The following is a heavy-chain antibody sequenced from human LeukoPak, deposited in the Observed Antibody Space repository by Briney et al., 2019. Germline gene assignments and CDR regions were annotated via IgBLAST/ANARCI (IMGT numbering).Heavy chain of an antibody. D-gene: IGHD6-13*01. Sequence: PSETLSLTCAVSGVSFSSTNWWTWVRQSPGTGLEWIGGIYHTGSTNLNPSLESRVSISVDNSKNQFSLKVTSVTAADTAVYYCARDEGFAAASSWGQGVLVTVSS. J-gene: IGHJ4*02. V-gene: IGHV4-4*02. CDR2: IYHTGST. CDR1: GVSFSSTNW. CDR3: ARDEGFAAASS.